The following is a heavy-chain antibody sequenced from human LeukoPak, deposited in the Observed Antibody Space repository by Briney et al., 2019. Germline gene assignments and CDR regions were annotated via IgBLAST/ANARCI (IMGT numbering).Heavy chain of an antibody. V-gene: IGHV3-23*01. CDR2: ISGSGSST. CDR1: GFTFSSHA. Sequence: GGSVTLSCVATGFTFSSHAMSWVRQAPGKGLEWVSGISGSGSSTYYADSVKGRLTISRDNYKNTLYLQMNSLRAEDTAVYYCAKGGITMVRGVLYYYCMDVWGKGTTVTVSS. D-gene: IGHD3-10*01. J-gene: IGHJ6*03. CDR3: AKGGITMVRGVLYYYCMDV.